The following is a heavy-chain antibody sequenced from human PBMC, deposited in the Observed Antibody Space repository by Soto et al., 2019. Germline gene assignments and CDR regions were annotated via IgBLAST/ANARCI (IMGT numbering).Heavy chain of an antibody. CDR1: GFTFSSYG. J-gene: IGHJ4*02. V-gene: IGHV3-33*01. CDR2: MWYDGINK. D-gene: IGHD6-6*01. Sequence: QVQLVESGGGVVQPGRSLRLSCAASGFTFSSYGMHWVRQAPGKGLEWVAVMWYDGINKYYGDSVKGRFTISRDNSKNTLYLQMNSLRAEDTAVYYCARDAGLYGSSGDFDCWGQGTQVTVSS. CDR3: ARDAGLYGSSGDFDC.